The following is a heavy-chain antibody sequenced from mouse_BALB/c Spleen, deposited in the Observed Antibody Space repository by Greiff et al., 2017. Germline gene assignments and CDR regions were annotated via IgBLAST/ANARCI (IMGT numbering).Heavy chain of an antibody. J-gene: IGHJ4*01. V-gene: IGHV1-80*01. D-gene: IGHD2-1*01. CDR1: GYAFSSYW. Sequence: VQLQQSGAELVRPGSSVKISCKASGYAFSSYWMNWVKQRPGQGLEWIGQIYPGDGDTNYNGKFKGKATLTADKSSSTAYMQLSSLTSEDSAVYFCAREEGNYAYAMDYWGQGTSVTVSS. CDR3: AREEGNYAYAMDY. CDR2: IYPGDGDT.